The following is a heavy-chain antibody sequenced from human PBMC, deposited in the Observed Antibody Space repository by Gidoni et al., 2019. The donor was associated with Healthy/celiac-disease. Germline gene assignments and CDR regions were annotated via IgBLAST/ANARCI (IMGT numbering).Heavy chain of an antibody. V-gene: IGHV1-69*08. CDR3: ARDYGDTAMVYYYYYGMDV. J-gene: IGHJ6*02. D-gene: IGHD5-18*01. Sequence: QVQLVQSGAEVKKPGSSVKVSCTASGGTFSHYTISWVRQAPGQGLEWMGRITPILGIANYAQKFQGRVTITADKSTSTAYMELSSLRSEDTAVYYCARDYGDTAMVYYYYYGMDVWGQGTTVTVSS. CDR2: ITPILGIA. CDR1: GGTFSHYT.